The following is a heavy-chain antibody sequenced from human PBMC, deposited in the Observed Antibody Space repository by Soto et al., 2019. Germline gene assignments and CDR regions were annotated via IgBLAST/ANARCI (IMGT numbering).Heavy chain of an antibody. D-gene: IGHD2-15*01. J-gene: IGHJ4*02. CDR3: ASLVLGYCSGGSCYFDY. CDR1: GFTFSSYS. Sequence: EVQLVESGGGLVKPGGSLRLSCAASGFTFSSYSMNWVRQAPGKGLEWVSSISSSSSYIYYAGSVKGRFTISGDNAKNSLYLQMNSLRAEDTAVYYCASLVLGYCSGGSCYFDYWGQGTLVTVSS. V-gene: IGHV3-21*01. CDR2: ISSSSSYI.